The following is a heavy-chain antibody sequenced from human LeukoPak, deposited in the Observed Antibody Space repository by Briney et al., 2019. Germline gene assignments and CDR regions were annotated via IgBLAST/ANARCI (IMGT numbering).Heavy chain of an antibody. J-gene: IGHJ4*02. Sequence: ASLKVSCKASGFVFNSYGFTWVRQAPRQGLKWMGWISANDGKTHYSEKHQGRVTMSTDTVTSTAYMELRSLRSDDTAVYYCARELHVERDDYWGQGTLVTVSS. CDR2: ISANDGKT. V-gene: IGHV1-18*01. CDR3: ARELHVERDDY. CDR1: GFVFNSYG. D-gene: IGHD1-1*01.